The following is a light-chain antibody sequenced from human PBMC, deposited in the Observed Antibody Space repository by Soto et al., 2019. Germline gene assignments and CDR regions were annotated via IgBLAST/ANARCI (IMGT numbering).Light chain of an antibody. CDR3: QQYRSAPLT. V-gene: IGKV4-1*01. CDR1: QSVLYSSNNKNY. Sequence: DIVMTQSPDSLAVSLGERATINCKSSQSVLYSSNNKNYLSWFQQKPGQPPNLLIYWASARESGGPDRFSGSGSGTDFTLTISSLQAEDVAVYYCQQYRSAPLTFGAGTKVEIK. J-gene: IGKJ4*01. CDR2: WAS.